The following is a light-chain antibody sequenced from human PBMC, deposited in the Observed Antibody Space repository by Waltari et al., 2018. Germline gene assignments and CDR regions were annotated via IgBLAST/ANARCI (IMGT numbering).Light chain of an antibody. CDR2: EVL. V-gene: IGLV2-23*02. CDR1: YSNVGIYDL. Sequence: QSALTQPASVSGSLGQSISIPCSGTYSNVGIYDLVSWYHQRPGEAPNLLIYEVLKRPSGISNRFSGSKSGNAASLTISALQPEDEGTYYCCSYASSSPRLIFGGGTELSVL. CDR3: CSYASSSPRLI. J-gene: IGLJ2*01.